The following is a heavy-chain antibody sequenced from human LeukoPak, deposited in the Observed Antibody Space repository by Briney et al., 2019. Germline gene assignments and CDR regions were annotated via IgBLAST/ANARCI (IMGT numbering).Heavy chain of an antibody. CDR2: IKQDGSEK. D-gene: IGHD3-10*01. Sequence: PGGSLRLSCAASGFTLISYWMSWVRPAPGRGGEWVANIKQDGSEKYYVDSVKGRFTISRDNAKNSLYLQMNSLRAEDTAVYYCARDVPYTMVRGVIPGDYWGQGTLVTVSS. V-gene: IGHV3-7*01. J-gene: IGHJ4*02. CDR1: GFTLISYW. CDR3: ARDVPYTMVRGVIPGDY.